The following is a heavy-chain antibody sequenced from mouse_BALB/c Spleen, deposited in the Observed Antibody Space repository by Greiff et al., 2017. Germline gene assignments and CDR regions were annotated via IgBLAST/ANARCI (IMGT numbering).Heavy chain of an antibody. CDR3: ADYGYDRAY. V-gene: IGHV5-6-4*01. Sequence: EVKLVESGGGLVKPGGSLKLSCAASGFTFSSYTMSWVRQTPEKRLEWVATISSGGSYTYYPDSVKGRFTISRDNAKNTLYLQMSSLKSEDTAMYYCADYGYDRAYWGQGTLVTVSA. CDR2: ISSGGSYT. D-gene: IGHD2-2*01. J-gene: IGHJ3*01. CDR1: GFTFSSYT.